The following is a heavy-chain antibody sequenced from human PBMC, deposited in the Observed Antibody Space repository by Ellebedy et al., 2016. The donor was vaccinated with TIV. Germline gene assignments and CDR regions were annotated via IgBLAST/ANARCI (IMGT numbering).Heavy chain of an antibody. V-gene: IGHV3-23*01. J-gene: IGHJ4*02. CDR1: RFTFTDYA. D-gene: IGHD4-17*01. CDR3: AGNYGDYRDY. Sequence: GGSLRLXXAASRFTFTDYAMSWVRQAPGKGLEWVSAISGSGSNTYYADSVKGRFSISRDNSKNMLYLQMNSLRAKDTAVYYCAGNYGDYRDYWGQGTLVTVSS. CDR2: ISGSGSNT.